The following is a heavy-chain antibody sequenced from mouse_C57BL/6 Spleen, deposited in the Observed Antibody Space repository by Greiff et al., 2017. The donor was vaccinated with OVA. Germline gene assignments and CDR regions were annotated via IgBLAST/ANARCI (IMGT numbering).Heavy chain of an antibody. CDR2: IYPSDSET. CDR1: GYTFTSYW. D-gene: IGHD1-1*01. J-gene: IGHJ4*01. Sequence: QVQLKQPGAELVRPGSSVKLSCKASGYTFTSYWMDWVKQRPGQGLEWIGNIYPSDSETHYNQKFKDKATLTVDKSSSTAYMQLSSLTSEDSAVYYCARFYYGSHYAMDYWGQGTSVTVSS. V-gene: IGHV1-61*01. CDR3: ARFYYGSHYAMDY.